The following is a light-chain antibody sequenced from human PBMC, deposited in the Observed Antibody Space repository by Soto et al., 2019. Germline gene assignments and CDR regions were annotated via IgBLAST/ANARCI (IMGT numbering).Light chain of an antibody. V-gene: IGKV1-5*03. Sequence: DIQMTQSPSTLSASVGDRVTITCRASQIISSWLVWYQQKPGKAPKLLIYKASSLESGVPSRFSGSGSGTEFTLTISSLQPDDFATYYCQHYNSYPITFGQGTRLEIK. J-gene: IGKJ5*01. CDR3: QHYNSYPIT. CDR1: QIISSW. CDR2: KAS.